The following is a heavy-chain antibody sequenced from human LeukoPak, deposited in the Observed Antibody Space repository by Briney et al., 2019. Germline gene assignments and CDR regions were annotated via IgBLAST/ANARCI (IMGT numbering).Heavy chain of an antibody. D-gene: IGHD3-16*01. Sequence: PGGSLRLSCAASGFTFSSYSMNWVRQAPGKGLEWVSSISSSRSNIYYAGLVKGRFTISRDNAKNSLYLQMNSLRAEDTAVYYCARDHRKVVSGSYIYYGMDVWGQGTTVTVSS. CDR2: ISSSRSNI. CDR3: ARDHRKVVSGSYIYYGMDV. J-gene: IGHJ6*02. V-gene: IGHV3-21*06. CDR1: GFTFSSYS.